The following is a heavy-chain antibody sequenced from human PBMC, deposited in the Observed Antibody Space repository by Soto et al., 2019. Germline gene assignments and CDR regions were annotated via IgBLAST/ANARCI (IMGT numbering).Heavy chain of an antibody. Sequence: QVLMQESGPGLVKPSETLSLTCTVSGASVSSGNHYWSWLRQPPGKRLEWIGFSYNGVITNYSPPLMSRVYISEDTSRNKFPLKVSSATDADTAVYYCARGWDANSWGQGALVTVSS. J-gene: IGHJ4*02. CDR3: ARGWDANS. CDR1: GASVSSGNHY. V-gene: IGHV4-61*01. CDR2: SYNGVIT. D-gene: IGHD6-19*01.